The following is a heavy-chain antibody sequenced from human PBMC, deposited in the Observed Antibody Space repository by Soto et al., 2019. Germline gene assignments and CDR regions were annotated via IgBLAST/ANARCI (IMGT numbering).Heavy chain of an antibody. CDR2: IYHSGST. V-gene: IGHV4-4*02. CDR1: GGSIRSSHW. CDR3: ARDKVTVGGYNLYDP. D-gene: IGHD2-21*02. Sequence: QVQLLESGPGLVKPSETLSLICTVSGGSIRSSHWWSWVRQPPGKGLERIGEIYHSGSTNLDPSLKSRVTLSVDKSKNQFSLKLTSVTAADTAVYYCARDKVTVGGYNLYDPWGQGILVTVSS. J-gene: IGHJ5*02.